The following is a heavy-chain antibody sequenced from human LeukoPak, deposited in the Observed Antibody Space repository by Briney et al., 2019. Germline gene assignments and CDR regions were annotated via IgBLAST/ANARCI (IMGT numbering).Heavy chain of an antibody. CDR2: INSDGSWT. CDR3: VSFYETN. J-gene: IGHJ4*02. CDR1: GNYR. V-gene: IGHV3-74*01. Sequence: SGGSLRLSCAASGNYRMLLVRQAPGKGLVWVSHINSDGSWTGYADSVKGRFTISKDNAKNTVYLQMNNLRAEDTAVYYCVSFYETNWGRGTLVTVSS. D-gene: IGHD2-2*01.